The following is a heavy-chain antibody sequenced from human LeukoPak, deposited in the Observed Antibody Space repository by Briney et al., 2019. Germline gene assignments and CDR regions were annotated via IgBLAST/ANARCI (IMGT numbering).Heavy chain of an antibody. J-gene: IGHJ1*01. Sequence: GGSLRLSCAASGFTFSSYAMHWVRQAPGKGLEWVAVISYDGSNKYYADSVKGRFTISRDNSKNTLYLQMNSLRAEDTAVYYGARAEDSSGRYFLYWGQGTLVTVSS. CDR2: ISYDGSNK. V-gene: IGHV3-30*04. CDR3: ARAEDSSGRYFLY. CDR1: GFTFSSYA. D-gene: IGHD6-19*01.